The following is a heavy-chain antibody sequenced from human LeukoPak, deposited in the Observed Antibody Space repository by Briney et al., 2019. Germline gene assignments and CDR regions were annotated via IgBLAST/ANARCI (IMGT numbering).Heavy chain of an antibody. CDR3: ASGPPYYDSGGYYSGYFDY. V-gene: IGHV1-69*06. J-gene: IGHJ4*02. CDR2: IIPIFGTA. CDR1: GGTFSSYA. D-gene: IGHD3-22*01. Sequence: ASVKVSCKASGGTFSSYAISWVRQAPGQGLEWMGGIIPIFGTANYAQKFQGRVTITADKSTSTAYMELSSLRSEDTAVYYCASGPPYYDSGGYYSGYFDYWGQGTLVTVSS.